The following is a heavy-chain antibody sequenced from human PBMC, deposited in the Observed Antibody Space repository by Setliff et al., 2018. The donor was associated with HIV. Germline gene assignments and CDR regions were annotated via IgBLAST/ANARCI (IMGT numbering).Heavy chain of an antibody. CDR2: ISSSSSYT. Sequence: GGSLRLSCAASGFTFSSYSMNWVRQAPGKGLEWVSYISSSSSYTHYADSVKGRFTISRGNVKNSLYLQMNSLRAEDTAVYYCASDRYSGSSTDYWGQGTLVTVSS. J-gene: IGHJ4*02. D-gene: IGHD1-26*01. CDR3: ASDRYSGSSTDY. CDR1: GFTFSSYS. V-gene: IGHV3-21*01.